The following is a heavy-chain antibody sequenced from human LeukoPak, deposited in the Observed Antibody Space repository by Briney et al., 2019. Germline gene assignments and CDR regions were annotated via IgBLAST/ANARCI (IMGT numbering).Heavy chain of an antibody. D-gene: IGHD6-13*01. J-gene: IGHJ4*02. CDR3: ARPRFTTSWDFDY. CDR2: ISCRSSDI. Sequence: GGSLRLSCAASGFTFSTYNMNRVRQAPGKGLEWVSSISCRSSDIYYADSVKGRFTVSRDNAKNSLYLQMNSLRAEDTAVYFCARPRFTTSWDFDYWGQGALVTVSS. CDR1: GFTFSTYN. V-gene: IGHV3-21*01.